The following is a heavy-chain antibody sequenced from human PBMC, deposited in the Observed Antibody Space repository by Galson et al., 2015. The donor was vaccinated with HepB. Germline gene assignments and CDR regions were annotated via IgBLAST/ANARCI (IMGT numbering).Heavy chain of an antibody. D-gene: IGHD3-3*01. J-gene: IGHJ5*02. Sequence: SVKVSCKASGGTFSSYAISWVRQAPGQGLEWMGGISPIFATANYAQKFQGRVTITADESTSTAYMELSSLRSEDTAVYYCARRVIGVVSNNWFDPWGQGTLVTVSS. V-gene: IGHV1-69*13. CDR2: ISPIFATA. CDR1: GGTFSSYA. CDR3: ARRVIGVVSNNWFDP.